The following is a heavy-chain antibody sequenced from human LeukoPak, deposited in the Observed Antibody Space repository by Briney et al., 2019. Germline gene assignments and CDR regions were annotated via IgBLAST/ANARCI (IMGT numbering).Heavy chain of an antibody. CDR2: ISGSGGGT. CDR3: AKASSSSGYSYDAFDI. J-gene: IGHJ3*02. Sequence: PGGSLRLSCAASGFTFSSYAMSWVRQAPGKGLEWVSAISGSGGGTYYADSVKGRFTISRDNSKNTLYLQMNSLRAEDTAVYYCAKASSSSGYSYDAFDIWGQGTMVTVSS. D-gene: IGHD3-22*01. V-gene: IGHV3-23*01. CDR1: GFTFSSYA.